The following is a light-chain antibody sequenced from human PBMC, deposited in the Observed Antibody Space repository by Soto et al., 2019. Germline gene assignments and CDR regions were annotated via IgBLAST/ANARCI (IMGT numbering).Light chain of an antibody. J-gene: IGKJ5*01. V-gene: IGKV3-20*01. Sequence: EIAWTQSPGTLSLSPGERATLSCRASQSVRSSYLAWYQQKPGQAPRLLIYGASGRATGIPDRFSGSGSGTDFTLTISRLEPEDFAVYYYQQYGRSPPVTFGQGTRLEIK. CDR1: QSVRSSY. CDR2: GAS. CDR3: QQYGRSPPVT.